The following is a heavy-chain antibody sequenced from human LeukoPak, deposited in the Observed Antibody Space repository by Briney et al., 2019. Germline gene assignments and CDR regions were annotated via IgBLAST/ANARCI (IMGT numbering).Heavy chain of an antibody. V-gene: IGHV1-69*01. Sequence: SVKVSCKASGGTFSSYAISWVRQAPGQGLEWMGGIIPIFGTANYAQKFQGRVTITADESTSTAYMELSSLRSEDTAVYYCARLPHIVVVPAARYFDYWGQGTLVTVSS. CDR2: IIPIFGTA. J-gene: IGHJ4*02. CDR1: GGTFSSYA. D-gene: IGHD2-2*01. CDR3: ARLPHIVVVPAARYFDY.